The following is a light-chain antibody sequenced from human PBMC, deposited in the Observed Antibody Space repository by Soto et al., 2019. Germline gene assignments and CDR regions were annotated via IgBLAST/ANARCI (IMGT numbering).Light chain of an antibody. CDR2: GAS. CDR1: QSVSSN. Sequence: EIAMTQSPATLSVSPGERTTLSCRASQSVSSNLAWYQQKPGQAPRLLIYGASGRAAGIPDRFSGSGSGTDFTLSISRLEPEDFAVYYCQQYGVSPSFGGGTKVDIK. J-gene: IGKJ4*01. CDR3: QQYGVSPS. V-gene: IGKV3-20*01.